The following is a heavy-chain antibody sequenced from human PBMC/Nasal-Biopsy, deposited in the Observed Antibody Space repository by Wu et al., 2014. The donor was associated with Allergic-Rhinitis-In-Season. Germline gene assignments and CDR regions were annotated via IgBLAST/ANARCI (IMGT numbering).Heavy chain of an antibody. CDR1: GSISSSSYY. D-gene: IGHD6-19*01. CDR3: ARLRYSSGWERVYYYYYMDV. Sequence: GSISSSSYYWGWIRQPPGKGLEWIGSIDYSGFTYYNPSLKSRVTISVDTSKNQFSLKLSSVTAADTAVYYCARLRYSSGWERVYYYYYMDVWGQRDHGHRLL. V-gene: IGHV4-39*01. CDR2: IDYSGFT. J-gene: IGHJ6*03.